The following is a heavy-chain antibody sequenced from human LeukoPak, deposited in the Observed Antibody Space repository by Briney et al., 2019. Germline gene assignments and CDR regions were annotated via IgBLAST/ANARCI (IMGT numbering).Heavy chain of an antibody. D-gene: IGHD3-16*02. CDR2: ISYDGSNK. J-gene: IGHJ3*02. Sequence: GGSLRLSCAASGFTFSSYAMHWVRQAPGKGLEWVAVISYDGSNKYYADSVKGRFTISRDNSKNTLYLQMNSLRAEDTAVYYCASSPPLGELSSQGPNDAFDIWGQGTMVTVSS. CDR1: GFTFSSYA. CDR3: ASSPPLGELSSQGPNDAFDI. V-gene: IGHV3-30-3*01.